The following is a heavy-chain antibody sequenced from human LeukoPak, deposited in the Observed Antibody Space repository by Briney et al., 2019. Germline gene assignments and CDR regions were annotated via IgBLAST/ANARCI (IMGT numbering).Heavy chain of an antibody. CDR3: ARGGISVAGTMEAFDI. CDR1: GFTVSSNY. J-gene: IGHJ3*02. CDR2: IFSGGST. V-gene: IGHV3-53*01. Sequence: GGSLRLSCAASGFTVSSNYMSWVRQAPGEGLEWVSVIFSGGSTYYADSVKGRFTISRDNSKNTLYLQMNSRRAEDTAVYYCARGGISVAGTMEAFDIWGQGTMVTVSS. D-gene: IGHD6-19*01.